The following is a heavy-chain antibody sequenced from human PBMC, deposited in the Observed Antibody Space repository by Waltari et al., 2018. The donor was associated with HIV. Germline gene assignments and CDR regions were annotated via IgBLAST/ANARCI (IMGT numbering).Heavy chain of an antibody. V-gene: IGHV4-31*02. CDR1: GDSIPNGDFF. CDR3: AGGGNYWETGGCTRAHLDY. D-gene: IGHD2-8*02. CDR2: IKAKATV. Sequence: QVQLQESGPGLVKPSQTLSLTCSVSGDSIPNGDFFWSWIRQHPVKGLEWRGYIKAKATVYKDPSLNSRSSVSVDRGMKQGSVGLTTGSAADTAWYCGAGGGNYWETGGCTRAHLDYWGPGARVTVSS. J-gene: IGHJ4*02.